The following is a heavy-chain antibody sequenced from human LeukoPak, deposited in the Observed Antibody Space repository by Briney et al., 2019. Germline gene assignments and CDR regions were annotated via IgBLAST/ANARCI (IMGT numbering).Heavy chain of an antibody. CDR2: IHPHGSEE. J-gene: IGHJ6*03. V-gene: IGHV3-7*01. CDR3: IILTLVTAPRHYMDV. CDR1: GFTFSRFW. Sequence: PGGSLRLSCAASGFTFSRFWMTWVRQAPGKGLEWVANIHPHGSEEYYVDSVKGRFTISRDNAKHSLYLQMDSLRAEDTAVYYCIILTLVTAPRHYMDVWGKGTTVTVSS. D-gene: IGHD2-21*02.